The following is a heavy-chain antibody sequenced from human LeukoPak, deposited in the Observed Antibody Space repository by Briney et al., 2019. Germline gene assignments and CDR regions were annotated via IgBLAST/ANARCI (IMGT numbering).Heavy chain of an antibody. CDR1: GFTFSRYS. D-gene: IGHD2-2*01. CDR2: ISGSGGST. Sequence: GGSLRLSCAASGFTFSRYSMSWVRQAPGKGLEWVSAISGSGGSTYYADPVKGRFTISRDNSKNTLYLQMNSLRAEDTAVYYCARDGDIVVVPAATDYWGQGTLVTVSS. J-gene: IGHJ4*02. V-gene: IGHV3-23*01. CDR3: ARDGDIVVVPAATDY.